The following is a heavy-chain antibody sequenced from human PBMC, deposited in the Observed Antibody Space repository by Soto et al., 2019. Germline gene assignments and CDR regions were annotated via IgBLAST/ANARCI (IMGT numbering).Heavy chain of an antibody. CDR1: GGSISSGGYS. J-gene: IGHJ6*02. V-gene: IGHV4-30-2*01. CDR2: IYHSGST. Sequence: SETLSLTCAVSGGSISSGGYSWSWIRQPPGKGLEWIGYIYHSGSTYYNPSLKSRVTISVDRSKNQFSLKLSSVTAADTAVYYCARATTMVRGVGYYYYYGMDVWGQGTTVTVSS. D-gene: IGHD3-10*01. CDR3: ARATTMVRGVGYYYYYGMDV.